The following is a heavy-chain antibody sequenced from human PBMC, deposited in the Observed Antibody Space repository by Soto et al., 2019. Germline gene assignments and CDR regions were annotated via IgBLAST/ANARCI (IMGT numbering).Heavy chain of an antibody. D-gene: IGHD4-17*01. CDR2: IYHSGST. CDR1: GGSISSGGYS. CDR3: ARDRGYGDYPFSYGMDV. Sequence: QLQLQESGSGLVKPSQTLSLTCAVSGGSISSGGYSWSWIRQPPGKGLEWIGYIYHSGSTYYNPSLKGRVTISVDRSKHQFSLNLSSVTAADTAVYYCARDRGYGDYPFSYGMDVWGQGTTVTVSS. V-gene: IGHV4-30-2*01. J-gene: IGHJ6*02.